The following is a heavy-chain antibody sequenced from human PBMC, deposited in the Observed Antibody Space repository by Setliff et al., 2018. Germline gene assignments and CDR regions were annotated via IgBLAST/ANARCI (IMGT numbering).Heavy chain of an antibody. D-gene: IGHD5-18*01. CDR2: INHTGST. V-gene: IGHV4-34*01. J-gene: IGHJ5*01. CDR1: GGTFSYYY. Sequence: SETLSLTCAASGGTFSYYYWTWIRQSPGKGLEWIGEINHTGSTKYNPSLKSRVSISVDTSKNQFSLKLSSVTAADTAVYYCARSPGWIPWFDSWGQGILVTVSS. CDR3: ARSPGWIPWFDS.